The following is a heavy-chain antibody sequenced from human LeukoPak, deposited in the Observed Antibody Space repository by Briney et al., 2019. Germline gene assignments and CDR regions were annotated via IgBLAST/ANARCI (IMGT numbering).Heavy chain of an antibody. CDR3: ARSDTAMGTPFDY. V-gene: IGHV5-51*01. CDR2: IYPGDSDT. CDR1: GYSFTTYW. Sequence: GESLKISCKGSGYSFTTYWTGWVRQMPGKGLEWMGIIYPGDSDTRYSPSFQGQVTISADKSISTAYLQWSSLKASDTAMYYCARSDTAMGTPFDYWGQGTLVTVSS. J-gene: IGHJ4*02. D-gene: IGHD5-18*01.